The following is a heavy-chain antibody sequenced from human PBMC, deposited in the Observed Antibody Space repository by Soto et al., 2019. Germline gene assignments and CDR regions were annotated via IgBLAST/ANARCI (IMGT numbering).Heavy chain of an antibody. V-gene: IGHV4-59*01. D-gene: IGHD6-13*01. CDR3: ARIPKIRIAAAGPSYYYYGMDV. CDR2: IYYSGST. J-gene: IGHJ6*02. Sequence: PSETLSLTCTVSGGSISSYYWSWIRQPPGKGLEWIGYIYYSGSTNYSTSLKTRLTISKDTSKNQVVLTMTNMDPVDTATYYCARIPKIRIAAAGPSYYYYGMDVWGQGTTVTVSS. CDR1: GGSISSYY.